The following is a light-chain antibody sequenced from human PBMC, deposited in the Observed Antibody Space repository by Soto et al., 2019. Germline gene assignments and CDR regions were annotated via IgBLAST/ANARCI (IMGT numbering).Light chain of an antibody. CDR3: RQHDSYPRT. V-gene: IGKV1-17*01. J-gene: IGKJ1*01. Sequence: IQMTQSPSSLSASVGDRVTITCRASQGIGNDLAWFQQKPGQAPRRLIYGASRLQSGVPSKFSGSRSGTEVTLTTSSLQPEDFATYYCRQHDSYPRTFGQGTKVDI. CDR1: QGIGND. CDR2: GAS.